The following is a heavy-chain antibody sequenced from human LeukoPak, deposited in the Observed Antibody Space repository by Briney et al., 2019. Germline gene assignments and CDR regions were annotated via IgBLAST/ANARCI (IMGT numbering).Heavy chain of an antibody. J-gene: IGHJ4*02. D-gene: IGHD6-19*01. CDR1: GFIFSSYT. V-gene: IGHV3-21*01. CDR2: ITSSSSYI. CDR3: ARVAPGYTGYSSAWYTDY. Sequence: GGSLRLSRAASGFIFSSYTMMWVRQAPGKGLEYVSSITSSSSYIYYADSVKGQFTISRDNAKNSLYLQMNSLRAEDTAVYYCARVAPGYTGYSSAWYTDYWGQGTLVSVSS.